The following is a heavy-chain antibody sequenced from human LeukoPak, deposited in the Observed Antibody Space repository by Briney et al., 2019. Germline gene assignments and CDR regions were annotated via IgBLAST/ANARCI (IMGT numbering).Heavy chain of an antibody. V-gene: IGHV1-2*02. CDR1: GYTFIDDY. CDR2: INPNSGGT. CDR3: ARSGDGYSSS. Sequence: ASVKVSCKASGYTFIDDYIYWVRQAPGQGLEWMGWINPNSGGTKYAQKFQGRVTMTRDTSISTAYMELSRLRSDDTAVYYCARSGDGYSSSWGQGTLVTVSS. J-gene: IGHJ4*02. D-gene: IGHD6-13*01.